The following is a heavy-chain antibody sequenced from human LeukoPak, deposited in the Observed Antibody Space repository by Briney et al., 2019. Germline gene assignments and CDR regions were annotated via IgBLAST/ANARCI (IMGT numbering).Heavy chain of an antibody. Sequence: GGSLRLSCAASGFTFSSYSMNWVRQAPGKGLEWVSSISSSSSYIYYADSVKGRFTISRDNAKNSLYLQMNSLRAEDTAVYYCARVSVTMIVVATFDYWGQGTLATVSS. CDR3: ARVSVTMIVVATFDY. D-gene: IGHD3-22*01. V-gene: IGHV3-21*01. CDR2: ISSSSSYI. J-gene: IGHJ4*02. CDR1: GFTFSSYS.